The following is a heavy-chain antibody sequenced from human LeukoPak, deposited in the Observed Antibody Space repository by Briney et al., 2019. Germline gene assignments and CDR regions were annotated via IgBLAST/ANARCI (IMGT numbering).Heavy chain of an antibody. Sequence: ASVKVSCKASGGTFSSYAISWVRQAPGQGLEWMGWISAYNGNTNYAQKLQGRVTMTTDTSTSTAYMELRSLRSDDTAVYYCARDLRDYYYDSSDSLRYWGQGTLVTVSS. CDR1: GGTFSSYA. CDR3: ARDLRDYYYDSSDSLRY. J-gene: IGHJ4*02. CDR2: ISAYNGNT. V-gene: IGHV1-18*01. D-gene: IGHD3-22*01.